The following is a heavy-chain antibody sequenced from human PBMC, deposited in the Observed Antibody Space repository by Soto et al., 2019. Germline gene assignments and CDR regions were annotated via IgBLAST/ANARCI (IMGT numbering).Heavy chain of an antibody. J-gene: IGHJ4*02. CDR1: GFSLRTNGVG. CDR3: AHKGGGDRILDY. Sequence: QITLKESGPTLVKPIQTLTLTCAFSGFSLRTNGVGAGWIRQPPGKALEWLALIYWDGYKHYSPSLESRLTITEDTSKNEVVLTVTNMDPVDTATYYCAHKGGGDRILDYWGQGTLVTVSS. D-gene: IGHD3-16*01. CDR2: IYWDGYK. V-gene: IGHV2-5*02.